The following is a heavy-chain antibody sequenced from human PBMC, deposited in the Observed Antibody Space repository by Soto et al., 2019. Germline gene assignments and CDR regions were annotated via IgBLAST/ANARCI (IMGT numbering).Heavy chain of an antibody. CDR3: ARDRSPGGGYSYGTAFDY. CDR1: GGTFSSYA. Sequence: SVKVSCKASGGTFSSYAISWVRQAPGQGLEWMGGIIPIFGTANYAQKVQGRGTITGDESTSTAYRELSSLRSEDTAVYYCARDRSPGGGYSYGTAFDYWGQGTLVTVSS. D-gene: IGHD5-18*01. CDR2: IIPIFGTA. V-gene: IGHV1-69*13. J-gene: IGHJ4*02.